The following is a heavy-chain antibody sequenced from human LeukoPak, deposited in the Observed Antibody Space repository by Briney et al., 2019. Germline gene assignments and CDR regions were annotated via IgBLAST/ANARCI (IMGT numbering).Heavy chain of an antibody. CDR2: INWNGGST. CDR1: GFTFDDYG. Sequence: PGGSLRLSCAASGFTFDDYGMSWVSQAPGKGLEWVSGINWNGGSTGYADSVKGRFPISRDNAKKSLYLQMNSLRADDTALYYCARGYVWGSLGWFDPWGQGTLVTVSS. V-gene: IGHV3-20*04. J-gene: IGHJ5*02. D-gene: IGHD3-16*01. CDR3: ARGYVWGSLGWFDP.